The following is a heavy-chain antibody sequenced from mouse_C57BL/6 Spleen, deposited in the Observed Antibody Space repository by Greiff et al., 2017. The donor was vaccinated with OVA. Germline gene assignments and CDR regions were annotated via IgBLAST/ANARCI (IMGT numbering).Heavy chain of an antibody. CDR2: ISYDGSN. D-gene: IGHD2-3*01. CDR3: ARDEGGYYEDY. CDR1: GYSITSGYY. Sequence: EVKLMESGPGLVKPSQSLSLTCSVTGYSITSGYYWYWIRQFPGNKLEWMGYISYDGSNNYNPSFKNRISITRDTSKNQFFLKLNSVTTEDTATYYCARDEGGYYEDYWGQGTTLTVSS. J-gene: IGHJ2*01. V-gene: IGHV3-6*01.